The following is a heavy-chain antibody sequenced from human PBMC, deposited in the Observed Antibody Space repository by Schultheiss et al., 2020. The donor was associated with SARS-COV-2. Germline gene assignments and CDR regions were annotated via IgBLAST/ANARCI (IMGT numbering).Heavy chain of an antibody. D-gene: IGHD2-2*02. CDR1: GLTFSNYG. J-gene: IGHJ4*02. V-gene: IGHV3-30*18. CDR3: AKDRENVIVPSAIEDY. CDR2: ISYDGSYK. Sequence: GGSLRLSCAASGLTFSNYGMHWVRQAPGKGLEWLTVISYDGSYKYYADSVKGRFTISRDNSRNTLYLQMNSLRAEDTAVYYCAKDRENVIVPSAIEDYWGQGTLVTVSS.